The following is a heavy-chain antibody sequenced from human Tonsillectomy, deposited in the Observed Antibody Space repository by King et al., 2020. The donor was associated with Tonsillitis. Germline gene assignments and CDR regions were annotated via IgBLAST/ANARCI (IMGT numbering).Heavy chain of an antibody. V-gene: IGHV3-53*04. CDR2: IYSSGST. CDR3: AREGPDNWFDL. CDR1: GFTVSSNY. J-gene: IGHJ5*02. Sequence: VQLVESGGGLVQPGGSLRLSCAASGFTVSSNYMSWVRQAPGKGLEWVSVIYSSGSTYYADSVKGRFTVSRHNSKNTLYLQMNSLRAEDTAVYYCAREGPDNWFDLWGQGTLVTVSS.